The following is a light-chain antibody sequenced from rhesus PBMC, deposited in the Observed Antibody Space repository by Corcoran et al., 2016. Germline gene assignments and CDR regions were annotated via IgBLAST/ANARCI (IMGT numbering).Light chain of an antibody. CDR3: QQYNSAPLT. Sequence: DIQMTQSPSSLSASVGDRVTITCRASQGISSWLAWSQQKPGKAPKLLIYKASSLQSGVPSRFSGTGSGTNFTLTISSLQPEDFATYACQQYNSAPLTFGGGTKVEIK. CDR1: QGISSW. V-gene: IGKV1-21*01. J-gene: IGKJ4*01. CDR2: KAS.